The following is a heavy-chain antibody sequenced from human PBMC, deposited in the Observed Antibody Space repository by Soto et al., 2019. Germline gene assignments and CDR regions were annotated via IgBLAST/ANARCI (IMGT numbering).Heavy chain of an antibody. Sequence: GGSLRLSCAASGFTFSSYWMSWVRQAPGKGLEWVANIKQDGSEKYYVDSVKGRFTISRDNAKNSLYLQMNSLRAEDTAVYYCARDLGGGWGDFDYWGQGTLVTVSS. CDR3: ARDLGGGWGDFDY. V-gene: IGHV3-7*01. D-gene: IGHD3-16*01. CDR1: GFTFSSYW. J-gene: IGHJ4*02. CDR2: IKQDGSEK.